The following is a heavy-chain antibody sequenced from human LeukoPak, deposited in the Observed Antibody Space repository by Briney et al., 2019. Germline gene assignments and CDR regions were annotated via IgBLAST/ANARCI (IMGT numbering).Heavy chain of an antibody. V-gene: IGHV3-49*04. D-gene: IGHD3-22*01. J-gene: IGHJ5*02. CDR1: GFTFGDYA. CDR3: TRDPYDSSGYYYP. Sequence: GGSLRLSCTASGFTFGDYAMSWVRQAPGKGLEGVGFIRSKAYGGTTEYAASVKGRFTISRDDSKSIAYLQMNSLKTEDTAVYYCTRDPYDSSGYYYPWGQGTLVTVSS. CDR2: IRSKAYGGTT.